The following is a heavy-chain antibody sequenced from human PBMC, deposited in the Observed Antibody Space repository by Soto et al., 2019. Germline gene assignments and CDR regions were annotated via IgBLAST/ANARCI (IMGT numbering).Heavy chain of an antibody. CDR3: AKGGSTSRWPYYYGMDV. V-gene: IGHV1-3*01. Sequence: GASVKVSCKASGYTFTTYTMHWVRQAPGQSLEWMGWINAGNGNTKYSQKFQGRVTISRDTSASTAYMELSSLRSEDTAVYYCAKGGSTSRWPYYYGMDVWGQGTTVTVSS. J-gene: IGHJ6*02. D-gene: IGHD2-2*01. CDR2: INAGNGNT. CDR1: GYTFTTYT.